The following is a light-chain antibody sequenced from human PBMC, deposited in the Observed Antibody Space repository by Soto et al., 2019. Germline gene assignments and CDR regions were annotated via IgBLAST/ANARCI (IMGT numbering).Light chain of an antibody. CDR2: DAS. CDR3: QQYSNWRPIT. CDR1: QSVSTN. Sequence: EIVMTQSPATLSVSPGERDTLSCRASQSVSTNLAWYQQKPGQAPRLLIYDASTRATGIPAKFSGSGSGTEFTLTISSLQSEDFAVYYCQQYSNWRPITFGQGTRLEI. J-gene: IGKJ5*01. V-gene: IGKV3D-15*01.